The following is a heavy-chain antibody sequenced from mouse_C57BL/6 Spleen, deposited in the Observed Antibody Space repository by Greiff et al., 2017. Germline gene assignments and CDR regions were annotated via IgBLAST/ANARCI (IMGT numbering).Heavy chain of an antibody. Sequence: QVQLQQPGAELVMPGASVKLSCKASGYTFTSYWMHWVKQRPGQGLEWIGEIDPSDSYTNYNQKFKGKSTLTVDKSSSTAYMQISGLTSEDSAVCYCARLDCGSSYDAMDYWGQGTSVPVSS. CDR2: IDPSDSYT. V-gene: IGHV1-69*01. CDR3: ARLDCGSSYDAMDY. CDR1: GYTFTSYW. D-gene: IGHD1-1*01. J-gene: IGHJ4*01.